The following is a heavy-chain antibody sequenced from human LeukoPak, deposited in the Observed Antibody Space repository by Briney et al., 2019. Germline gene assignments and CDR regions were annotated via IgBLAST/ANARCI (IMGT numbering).Heavy chain of an antibody. D-gene: IGHD6-6*01. CDR2: IYHSGST. V-gene: IGHV4-38-2*02. Sequence: SETLSPTCTVSGYSISSGYYWGWIRQPPGKGLEWIGSIYHSGSTYYNPSLKSRVTISVDKSRNQFSLKLSSVTAADTALYYCARDVGARLPGYWGQGILVTVSS. CDR3: ARDVGARLPGY. CDR1: GYSISSGYY. J-gene: IGHJ4*02.